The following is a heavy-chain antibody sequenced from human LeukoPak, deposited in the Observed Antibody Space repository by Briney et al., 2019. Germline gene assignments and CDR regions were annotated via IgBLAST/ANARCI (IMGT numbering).Heavy chain of an antibody. CDR2: ISNSGST. Sequence: SETLSLTCAVSGGSVNRGTLFWPWIRKPPGKGLEWIGYISNSGSTNYHPSLKSRVTISSDTSKTQFTLKLTSVTAADTAVYFCARSPSGYRFDSWGQGTLVTVSS. CDR1: GGSVNRGTLF. V-gene: IGHV4-61*01. D-gene: IGHD3-22*01. J-gene: IGHJ4*02. CDR3: ARSPSGYRFDS.